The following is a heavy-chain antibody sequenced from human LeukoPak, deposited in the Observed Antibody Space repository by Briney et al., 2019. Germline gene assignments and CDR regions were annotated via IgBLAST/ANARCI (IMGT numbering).Heavy chain of an antibody. Sequence: LSLTCTVSGGSISSYYMSWIRQAPGTGVEWVSYISSSSSYTNYAASVKGRFTISIDTAKNSLYLQMNSLRAEDTAVYYCARDMDYYGSGSLDYWGQGTLVTVSS. V-gene: IGHV3-11*05. CDR2: ISSSSSYT. D-gene: IGHD3-10*01. CDR3: ARDMDYYGSGSLDY. J-gene: IGHJ4*02. CDR1: GGSISSYY.